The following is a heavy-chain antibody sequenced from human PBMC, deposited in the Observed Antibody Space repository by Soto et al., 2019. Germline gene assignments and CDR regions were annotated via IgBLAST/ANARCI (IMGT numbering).Heavy chain of an antibody. Sequence: GGSLRLSCAASGFTFSSYAMHWVRQAPGKGLEWVAVISYDGSNKYYADSVKGRFTISRDNSKNTLYLQMNSLRAEDTAVYYCARDSFTKYAYYYGMDVWGQGTTVTVSS. CDR1: GFTFSSYA. V-gene: IGHV3-30-3*01. CDR2: ISYDGSNK. J-gene: IGHJ6*02. CDR3: ARDSFTKYAYYYGMDV. D-gene: IGHD2-8*01.